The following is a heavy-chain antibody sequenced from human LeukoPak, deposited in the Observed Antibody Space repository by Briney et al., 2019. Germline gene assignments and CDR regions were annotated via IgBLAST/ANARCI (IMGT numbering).Heavy chain of an antibody. D-gene: IGHD1-26*01. CDR2: IYYSGST. V-gene: IGHV4-38-2*01. Sequence: KPSETLSLTCAVSGFSISSGYYWGWVPPPPRKGLGWIGSIYYSGSTYYNPSLKSRVTISVDTSKNQFSLKLSSVTAADTAVYYCASGASGSYKGHYYYHYMDVWGKGTTVTVSS. CDR3: ASGASGSYKGHYYYHYMDV. J-gene: IGHJ6*03. CDR1: GFSISSGYY.